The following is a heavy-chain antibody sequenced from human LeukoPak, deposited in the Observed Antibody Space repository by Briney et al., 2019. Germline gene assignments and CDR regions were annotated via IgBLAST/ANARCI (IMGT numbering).Heavy chain of an antibody. V-gene: IGHV1-18*01. D-gene: IGHD2-15*01. CDR2: ISGYNGNT. J-gene: IGHJ4*02. Sequence: ASVKVSFKASGYTFTSYGISWVRQAPGQGLEWMAWISGYNGNTNCAQKFQGRVTMTTDTSTSTAYMEVRSLRSDDTAVYYCARDERSSCRGDSCYYFDYWGQGTLVTVSP. CDR1: GYTFTSYG. CDR3: ARDERSSCRGDSCYYFDY.